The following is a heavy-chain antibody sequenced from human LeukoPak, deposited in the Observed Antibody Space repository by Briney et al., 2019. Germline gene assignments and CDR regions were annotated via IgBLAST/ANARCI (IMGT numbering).Heavy chain of an antibody. CDR2: IYYSGST. V-gene: IGHV4-31*03. J-gene: IGHJ2*01. Sequence: SETLSLTCNVSGGSISSGGYYWSWIRQHPGKGLEWIGYIYYSGSTYYNPSLKSRVTISVDTSKNQFSLKLSSVTAADTAVYYCARSPGTHYWYFDLWGRGTLVTVSS. CDR3: ARSPGTHYWYFDL. CDR1: GGSISSGGYY.